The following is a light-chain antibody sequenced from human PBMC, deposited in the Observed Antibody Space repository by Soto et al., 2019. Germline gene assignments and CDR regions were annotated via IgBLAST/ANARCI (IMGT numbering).Light chain of an antibody. CDR1: QSVSSNN. J-gene: IGKJ5*01. V-gene: IGKV3-20*01. Sequence: EIVLTQSPATLSLSPGERATLSCRVSQSVSSNNLAWYQQKLGRAPRLLISGASRRATGIPDRFSGSGSGTDFTLTITSLEPEDFAVYYCQQYGTSPRTFGQGTRLEIK. CDR3: QQYGTSPRT. CDR2: GAS.